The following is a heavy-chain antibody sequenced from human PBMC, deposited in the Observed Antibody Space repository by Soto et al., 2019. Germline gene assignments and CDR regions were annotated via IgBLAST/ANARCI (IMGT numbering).Heavy chain of an antibody. J-gene: IGHJ4*02. Sequence: PSETLSLTCAVSGGSISSGDYYWSWIRQPPGKGLEWIGDINHSGSTNYNTSLKSRVTISVDTSKNQFSLKLSSVTAADTAVYYCARGGRIVVVVAATPFDYWGQGTLVTVSS. CDR3: ARGGRIVVVVAATPFDY. V-gene: IGHV4-30-2*01. CDR1: GGSISSGDYY. CDR2: INHSGST. D-gene: IGHD2-15*01.